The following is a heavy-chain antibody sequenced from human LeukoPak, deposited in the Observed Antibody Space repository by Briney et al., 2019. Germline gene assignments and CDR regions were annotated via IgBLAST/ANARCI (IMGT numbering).Heavy chain of an antibody. Sequence: ASVRVSCKASGYTFTSYGISWVRQAPGQGLEWMGWISAYNGNTNYAQKLQGRVTMTTDTSTSTAYMELRSLRSDDTAVYYCARSRAEAGTSYFDYWGQGTLVTVSS. D-gene: IGHD6-19*01. CDR2: ISAYNGNT. J-gene: IGHJ4*02. CDR3: ARSRAEAGTSYFDY. V-gene: IGHV1-18*01. CDR1: GYTFTSYG.